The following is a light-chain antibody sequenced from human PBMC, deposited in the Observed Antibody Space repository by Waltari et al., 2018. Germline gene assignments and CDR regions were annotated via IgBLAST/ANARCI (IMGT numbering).Light chain of an antibody. V-gene: IGKV1-33*01. Sequence: DIQMTQSPSSLSASVGDRVTITSQASQDISNYLNWYQHKPGKAPKLLIYDASNLETGVPSRFSGSGSGTDFTFTISSLQPEDIATYYCQQYDNLPLTFGGGTKVEIK. J-gene: IGKJ4*01. CDR3: QQYDNLPLT. CDR2: DAS. CDR1: QDISNY.